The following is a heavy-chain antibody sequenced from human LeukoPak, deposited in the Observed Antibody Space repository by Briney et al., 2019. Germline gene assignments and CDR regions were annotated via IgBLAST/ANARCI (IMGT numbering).Heavy chain of an antibody. D-gene: IGHD1-26*01. V-gene: IGHV4-59*08. CDR1: GGSDY. CDR3: ARQRSGSSLDY. CDR2: IHYSGSP. Sequence: SETLSLTCTVSGGSDYWSWIRQPPGKGLEWIGYIHYSGSPNYNPSLKSRVTISIDTSNNQFSLKLNSVTAADTAVYYCARQRSGSSLDYWGQGTLVTVSS. J-gene: IGHJ4*02.